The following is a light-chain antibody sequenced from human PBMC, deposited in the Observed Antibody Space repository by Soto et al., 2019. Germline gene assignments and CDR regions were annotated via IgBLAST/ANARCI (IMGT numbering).Light chain of an antibody. Sequence: QLVLTQPPSASGTPGQRVTISCSGSSSNIGSNYVYWYQQLPGTAPKLLIYRNNQRPSGVPDPFSGSKAGTSASLAISGLRSEDEADYYCAAWDDSLSGVVFGGGTKLTVL. CDR3: AAWDDSLSGVV. J-gene: IGLJ2*01. CDR2: RNN. CDR1: SSNIGSNY. V-gene: IGLV1-47*01.